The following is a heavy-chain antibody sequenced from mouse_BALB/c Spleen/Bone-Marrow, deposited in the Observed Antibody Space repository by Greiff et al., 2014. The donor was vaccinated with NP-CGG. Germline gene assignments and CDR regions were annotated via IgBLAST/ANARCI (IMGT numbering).Heavy chain of an antibody. Sequence: QVQLQQSGPGLVAPSQSLSITCTVSGFSLTSYGVHWVRQPPGKGLEWLGVIWGDGSTNYKSALMSRLSIRKDNSKSQVFLKMNSLQTDDTAMYYCARITTATGAMDYWGQGTSVTVSS. CDR3: ARITTATGAMDY. D-gene: IGHD1-2*01. CDR1: GFSLTSYG. J-gene: IGHJ4*01. CDR2: IWGDGST. V-gene: IGHV2-9*02.